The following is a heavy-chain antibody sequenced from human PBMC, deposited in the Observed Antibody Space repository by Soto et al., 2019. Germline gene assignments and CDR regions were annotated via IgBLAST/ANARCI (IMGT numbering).Heavy chain of an antibody. CDR1: GGSISSYY. D-gene: IGHD5-18*01. V-gene: IGHV4-59*08. CDR3: ARHVYLRELWSHNYYYYYMDV. Sequence: SETLSLTCTVSGGSISSYYWSWIRQPPGKGLEWIGYIYYSGNTNYNPSLKSRVTISVDTSKNQFSLKLSSVTAADTAVYYCARHVYLRELWSHNYYYYYMDVWGKGTTVTVSS. CDR2: IYYSGNT. J-gene: IGHJ6*03.